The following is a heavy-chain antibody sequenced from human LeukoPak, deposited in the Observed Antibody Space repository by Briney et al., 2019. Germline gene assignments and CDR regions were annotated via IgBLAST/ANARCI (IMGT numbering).Heavy chain of an antibody. CDR2: IFASGTA. CDR1: GARLTNPTYF. V-gene: IGHV4-61*01. Sequence: SETLSLTCSVSGARLTNPTYFQWSWIRLPPGKRLQLIGKIFASGTADLTPSLKSRVTMSLDTSKNEFSLRLTSVTAEDSAVYYCARFKSGGFYYFDSWGQGTLVTVSS. CDR3: ARFKSGGFYYFDS. J-gene: IGHJ4*02. D-gene: IGHD2-15*01.